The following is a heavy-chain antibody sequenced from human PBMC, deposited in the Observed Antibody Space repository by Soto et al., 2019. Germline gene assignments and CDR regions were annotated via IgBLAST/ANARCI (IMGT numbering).Heavy chain of an antibody. CDR3: ARLSNPGPYYYHYFLDV. CDR1: GGSISSYF. CDR2: IYYSGST. Sequence: QVQLQESGPGLLKPSETLSLTCTVSGGSISSYFLSWIRHPPGKGVEWIGYIYYSGSTNCNPSLKSRVTISLDLTKKQFPLTLSSVTAADTAVYYWARLSNPGPYYYHYFLDVSGKGTTVNVSS. D-gene: IGHD4-4*01. J-gene: IGHJ6*03. V-gene: IGHV4-59*08.